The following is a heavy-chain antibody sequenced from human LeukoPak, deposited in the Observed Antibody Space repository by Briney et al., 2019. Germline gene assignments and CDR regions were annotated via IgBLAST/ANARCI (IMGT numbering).Heavy chain of an antibody. Sequence: GGSLRVSCAASGFTFSSYAMSWVRQAPGKGLEWVSGISGSGDNTYYADSVKGRFTISGDNSKNTLYLQMNSLRAEDTAVYYCARVVYGSGNYQPLNYFYGVDVWGQGTTVTVSS. CDR3: ARVVYGSGNYQPLNYFYGVDV. V-gene: IGHV3-23*01. D-gene: IGHD3-10*01. CDR2: ISGSGDNT. J-gene: IGHJ6*02. CDR1: GFTFSSYA.